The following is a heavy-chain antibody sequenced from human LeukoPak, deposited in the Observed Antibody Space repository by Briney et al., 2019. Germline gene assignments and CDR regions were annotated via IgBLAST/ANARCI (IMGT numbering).Heavy chain of an antibody. CDR2: IYYSGST. V-gene: IGHV4-59*01. Sequence: SETLSLTCTVSGGSINSYYWSWIRQPPGKGLEWIGYIYYSGSTNYNPSLKSRVTISVDTSKNQFSLKLSSVTAADTAVYYCARGFYYNSAFDIWGQGTMVTVSS. CDR3: ARGFYYNSAFDI. CDR1: GGSINSYY. J-gene: IGHJ3*02. D-gene: IGHD5-24*01.